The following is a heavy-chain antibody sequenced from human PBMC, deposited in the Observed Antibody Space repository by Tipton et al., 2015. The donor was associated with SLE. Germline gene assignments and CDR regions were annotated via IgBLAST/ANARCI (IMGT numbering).Heavy chain of an antibody. CDR3: AKGSGWYKD. CDR1: GGSFSSYY. D-gene: IGHD6-19*01. Sequence: TLSLTCAVYGGSFSSYYWSWIRQPPGKGLEWIGEINHSGSTNYNPSLKSRVTISVDTSKNQFSLKLSSVTAADTAVFYCAKGSGWYKDWGQGTLVTVSS. CDR2: INHSGST. V-gene: IGHV4-34*01. J-gene: IGHJ4*02.